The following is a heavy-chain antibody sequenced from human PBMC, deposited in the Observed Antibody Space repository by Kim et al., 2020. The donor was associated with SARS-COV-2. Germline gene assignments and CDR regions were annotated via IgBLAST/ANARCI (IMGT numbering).Heavy chain of an antibody. D-gene: IGHD3-22*01. Sequence: FQGRVTITRDTSATTAYMELSSLRSEDTAVYYCARYYYDSSGYEYYFDYWGQGTLVTVSS. CDR3: ARYYYDSSGYEYYFDY. J-gene: IGHJ4*02. V-gene: IGHV1-3*01.